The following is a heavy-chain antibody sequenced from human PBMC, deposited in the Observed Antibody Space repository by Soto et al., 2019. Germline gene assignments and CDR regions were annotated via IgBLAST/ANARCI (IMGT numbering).Heavy chain of an antibody. V-gene: IGHV4-30-2*01. D-gene: IGHD2-8*01. J-gene: IGHJ5*02. Sequence: NLSLTCAVSGGSISSGGYSWSWIRQPPGKGLEWIGYIYHSGSTYYNPSLKSRVTISVDRSKNQFSLKLSSVTAADTAVYYCARGRPCTHRVCRNTWFHPSSHVTLLIVS. CDR3: ARGRPCTHRVCRNTWFHP. CDR1: GGSISSGGYS. CDR2: IYHSGST.